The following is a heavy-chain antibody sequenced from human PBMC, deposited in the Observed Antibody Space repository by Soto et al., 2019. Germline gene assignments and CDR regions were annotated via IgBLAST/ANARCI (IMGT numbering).Heavy chain of an antibody. Sequence: PSETLSLTCTVSGASVSSYFWSWVRQPPGKGLEWIGYIYNSGRTNYNPSLKSRVTISLDTSDNHFSLRLTSLTAADTAVYYCAKVRGGESSGHGLDVWGQGTTVTVSS. CDR3: AKVRGGESSGHGLDV. V-gene: IGHV4-59*02. D-gene: IGHD3-10*01. CDR2: IYNSGRT. CDR1: GASVSSYF. J-gene: IGHJ6*02.